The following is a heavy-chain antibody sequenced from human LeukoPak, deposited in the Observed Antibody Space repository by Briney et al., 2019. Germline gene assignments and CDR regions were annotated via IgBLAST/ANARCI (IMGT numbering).Heavy chain of an antibody. Sequence: GGSLRLSCAASGFTFSSYWMSWVRQAPGKGLEWVANIRQDGSEKYYVDSVKGRFTISRDNAKNSLYLQMNSLRAEDTAVYYCARGDSSGYSIFFDYWGQGTLVTVSS. CDR3: ARGDSSGYSIFFDY. CDR1: GFTFSSYW. CDR2: IRQDGSEK. J-gene: IGHJ4*02. V-gene: IGHV3-7*04. D-gene: IGHD3-22*01.